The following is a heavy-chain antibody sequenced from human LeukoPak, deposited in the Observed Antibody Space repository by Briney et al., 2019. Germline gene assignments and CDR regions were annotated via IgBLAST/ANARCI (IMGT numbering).Heavy chain of an antibody. J-gene: IGHJ5*02. CDR3: ASIYCSSTSCYANWFDP. Sequence: SGTLSLTCTVSGGSISSSSYYWGWIRQPPGKGLEWIGSIYYSGSTYYNPSLKSRVTISVDTSKNQFSLKLSSVTAADTAVYYCASIYCSSTSCYANWFDPWGQGTLVTVSS. D-gene: IGHD2-2*01. CDR2: IYYSGST. V-gene: IGHV4-39*01. CDR1: GGSISSSSYY.